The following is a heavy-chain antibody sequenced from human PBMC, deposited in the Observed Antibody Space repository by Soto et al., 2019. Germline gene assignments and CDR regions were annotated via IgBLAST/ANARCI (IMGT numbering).Heavy chain of an antibody. D-gene: IGHD7-27*01. Sequence: PSKTLSLTCTVSGGSMSSYYWSWIRQPPGKGLEWIGYIYYSGSTNYNPSLKSRVTISVDTSKNQFSLKLSSVTAADTAVYYCARLGNAFDIWGQGTMVTVSS. CDR1: GGSMSSYY. J-gene: IGHJ3*02. CDR2: IYYSGST. CDR3: ARLGNAFDI. V-gene: IGHV4-59*01.